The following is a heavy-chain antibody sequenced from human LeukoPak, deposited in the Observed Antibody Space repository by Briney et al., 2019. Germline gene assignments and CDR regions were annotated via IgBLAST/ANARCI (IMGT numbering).Heavy chain of an antibody. J-gene: IGHJ5*02. V-gene: IGHV1-24*01. CDR2: FDPEDGET. D-gene: IGHD3-10*01. CDR1: GYTLTELS. CDR3: VNYGSGGYYRYNWFDP. Sequence: ASVKVSCEVSGYTLTELSMHWVRQAPGKGLEWMGGFDPEDGETIYAQKFQGRVTMTEDTSTDTAYMELSSLRSEDTAVYYCVNYGSGGYYRYNWFDPWGQGTLVTVSS.